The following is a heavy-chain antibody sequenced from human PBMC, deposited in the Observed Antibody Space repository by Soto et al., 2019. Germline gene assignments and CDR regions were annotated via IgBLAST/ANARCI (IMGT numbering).Heavy chain of an antibody. CDR2: IYDAGST. D-gene: IGHD4-17*01. V-gene: IGHV3-66*01. J-gene: IGHJ5*02. Sequence: EVLLVESGGGLVQPGGSLRVSCAASGFIVSVNYVNWVRQAPGKGLEWVSIIYDAGSTYYADSVKGRFTISRDNSKNTVYLQMNSLRAEDTAVYYCARGDGDYGRRLDPWGQGTLVTVSS. CDR3: ARGDGDYGRRLDP. CDR1: GFIVSVNY.